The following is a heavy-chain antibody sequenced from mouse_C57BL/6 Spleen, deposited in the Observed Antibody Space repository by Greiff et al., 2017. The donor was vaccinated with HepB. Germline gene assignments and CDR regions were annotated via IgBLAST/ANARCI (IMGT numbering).Heavy chain of an antibody. J-gene: IGHJ4*01. CDR3: ARDPLYYGSSSYAMDY. CDR1: GYTFTSYW. CDR2: IDPSDSET. V-gene: IGHV1-52*01. D-gene: IGHD1-1*01. Sequence: QVQLQQPGGELVRPGSSVKLSCKASGYTFTSYWMHWVKQRPIQGLEWIGNIDPSDSETHYNQKFKDKATLTVDKSSSTAYMQLSSLTSEDSAVYYCARDPLYYGSSSYAMDYWGQGTSVTVSS.